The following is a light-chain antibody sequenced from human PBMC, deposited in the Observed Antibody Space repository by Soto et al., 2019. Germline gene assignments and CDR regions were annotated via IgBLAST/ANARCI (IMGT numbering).Light chain of an antibody. CDR1: QSISSW. Sequence: DIRMYKSRSTLSASVGDRVTIPCRASQSISSWLAWYQQKPGKAPKLLIYDASSLESGVPSRFSGSGSGTEFTLTISSLQPDDFATYYCQQYNSYSWTFGQGTKVDIK. CDR2: DAS. CDR3: QQYNSYSWT. V-gene: IGKV1-5*01. J-gene: IGKJ1*01.